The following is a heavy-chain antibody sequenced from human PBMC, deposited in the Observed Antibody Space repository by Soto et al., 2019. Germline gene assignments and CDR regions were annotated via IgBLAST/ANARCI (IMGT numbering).Heavy chain of an antibody. Sequence: GGSLRLSCAASGFTFSSYSMNWVRQAPGKGLEWVSSISSSSSYIYYADSVKGRFTISRDNAKNSLYLQMNSLRAEDTAVYYCARVGWFALEDYYGMDVWGQGTTVTVAS. D-gene: IGHD3-10*01. CDR2: ISSSSSYI. CDR3: ARVGWFALEDYYGMDV. CDR1: GFTFSSYS. J-gene: IGHJ6*02. V-gene: IGHV3-21*01.